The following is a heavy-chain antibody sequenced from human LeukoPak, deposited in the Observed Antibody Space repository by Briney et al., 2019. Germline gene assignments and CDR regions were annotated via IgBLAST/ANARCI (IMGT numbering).Heavy chain of an antibody. CDR1: GYTFTSYG. V-gene: IGHV1-69*13. D-gene: IGHD4-17*01. CDR2: IIPIFGTA. Sequence: SVKVSCKASGYTFTSYGISWVRQAPGQGLEWMGGIIPIFGTANYAQKFQGRVTITADESTSTAYMELSSLRSEDTAVYYCASPTDYGDYDGFFDYWGQGTLVTVSS. J-gene: IGHJ4*02. CDR3: ASPTDYGDYDGFFDY.